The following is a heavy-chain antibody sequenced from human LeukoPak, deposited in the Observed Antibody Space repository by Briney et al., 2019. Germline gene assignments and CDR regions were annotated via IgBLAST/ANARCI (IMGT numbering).Heavy chain of an antibody. V-gene: IGHV3-15*01. CDR2: IKSKTDGGTT. J-gene: IGHJ4*02. CDR3: TTDDEYGDFDY. D-gene: IGHD4-17*01. Sequence: PGGSLRLSCAASGFTFNTYIMHWVRQAPGKGLEWVGRIKSKTDGGTTDYAAPVKGRFTISRDDSKNTLYLQMNSLKTEDTAVYYCTTDDEYGDFDYWGQGTLVTVSS. CDR1: GFTFNTYI.